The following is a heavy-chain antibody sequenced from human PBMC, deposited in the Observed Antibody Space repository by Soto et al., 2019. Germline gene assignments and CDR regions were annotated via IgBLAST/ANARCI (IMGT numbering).Heavy chain of an antibody. V-gene: IGHV4-34*01. J-gene: IGHJ4*02. CDR3: ARETRPQHIVVVTAIAYYFDY. CDR2: INHSGST. Sequence: QVQLQQWGAGLLKPSETLSLTCAVYGGSFSGYYWSWIRQPPGKGLEWIGEINHSGSTNYNPSLKSRVTISVDTSKNQFSLKLSSVTAADTAVYYCARETRPQHIVVVTAIAYYFDYWGQGTLVTVSS. CDR1: GGSFSGYY. D-gene: IGHD2-21*02.